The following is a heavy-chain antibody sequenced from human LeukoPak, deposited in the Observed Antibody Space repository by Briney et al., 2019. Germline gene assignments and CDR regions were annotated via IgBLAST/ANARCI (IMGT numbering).Heavy chain of an antibody. CDR1: GFTFSSYA. V-gene: IGHV3-30-3*01. CDR3: ARDPPGSYDFWSGNYYYYYYGMDV. D-gene: IGHD3-3*01. Sequence: GRSLRLSCAASGFTFSSYAMHWVRQAPGKGLEWVAVISYDGSNKYYADSVKGRFTISRDNPKNTLYLQMNSLRAEDTAVYYCARDPPGSYDFWSGNYYYYYYGMDVWGQGTTVTVSS. J-gene: IGHJ6*02. CDR2: ISYDGSNK.